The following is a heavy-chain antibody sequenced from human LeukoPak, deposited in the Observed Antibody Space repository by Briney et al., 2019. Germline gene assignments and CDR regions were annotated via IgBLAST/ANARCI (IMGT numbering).Heavy chain of an antibody. D-gene: IGHD3-9*01. CDR3: ATTGIHILTGYQEGAFDY. V-gene: IGHV1-46*01. Sequence: ASVKVSCKASGYTFTSYYMHWVRQAPGQGLEWMGIINPSGGSTSYAQKFQGRVTMTRDMSTSTVYMELSSLRSEDTAVYYCATTGIHILTGYQEGAFDYWGQGTLVTVSS. CDR1: GYTFTSYY. CDR2: INPSGGST. J-gene: IGHJ4*02.